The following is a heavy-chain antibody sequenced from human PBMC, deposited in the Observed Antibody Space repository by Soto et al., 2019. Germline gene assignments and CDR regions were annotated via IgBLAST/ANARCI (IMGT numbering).Heavy chain of an antibody. CDR2: SIPIFGTA. J-gene: IGHJ5*02. CDR3: AREGGSYCISTSCYNWFDP. Sequence: QVQLVQSGAEVKKPGSSVKVSCKASGGTFSSYAISWVRQAPGQGLEWMGGSIPIFGTANYAQKFQGRVTSTADESPSPAYMELSRLRSEDTAVYYCAREGGSYCISTSCYNWFDPWGQGTLVTVSS. D-gene: IGHD2-2*01. CDR1: GGTFSSYA. V-gene: IGHV1-69*12.